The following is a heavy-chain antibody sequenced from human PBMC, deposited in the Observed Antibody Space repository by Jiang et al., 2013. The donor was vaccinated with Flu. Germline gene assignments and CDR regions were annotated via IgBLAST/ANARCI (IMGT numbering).Heavy chain of an antibody. D-gene: IGHD2-2*02. V-gene: IGHV1-3*03. Sequence: TFTAYAIHWVRQAPGHRLEWMGWINAGNGNTKYSQEFQGRVSITRDTSASTIYMELSSLRSEDMAVYFCARGAESCSSTTCYIFDYWGQGTLVTVSS. J-gene: IGHJ4*02. CDR1: TFTAYA. CDR2: INAGNGNT. CDR3: ARGAESCSSTTCYIFDY.